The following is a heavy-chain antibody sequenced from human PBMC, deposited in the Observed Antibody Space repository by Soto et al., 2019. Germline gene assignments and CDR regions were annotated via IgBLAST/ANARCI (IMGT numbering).Heavy chain of an antibody. Sequence: PSETLSLTCTVSGDSMSSYYWSWIRQPPGKGLEWIGYIYYSGSTTYNPSLRSRVTISVDTSKNQFSLKLSSVTAADTAVYYCARRRRDGYKAGPPDYWGQGTLVTVSS. CDR2: IYYSGST. CDR1: GDSMSSYY. CDR3: ARRRRDGYKAGPPDY. V-gene: IGHV4-59*12. J-gene: IGHJ4*02. D-gene: IGHD5-12*01.